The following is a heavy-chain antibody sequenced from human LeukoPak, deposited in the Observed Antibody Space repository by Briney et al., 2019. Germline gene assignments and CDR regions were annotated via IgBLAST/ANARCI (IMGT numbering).Heavy chain of an antibody. J-gene: IGHJ4*02. D-gene: IGHD3-3*01. V-gene: IGHV1-18*01. Sequence: ASVQVSCKASGYTFTHYGVSWVRQAPGQGLEWMGWISTHNGNTNYAQRFQGRVTMTTDTSTSTVYMEVRSLRYDDTAVYYCARRTVSGVATPYDYWGQGALVTVSS. CDR2: ISTHNGNT. CDR3: ARRTVSGVATPYDY. CDR1: GYTFTHYG.